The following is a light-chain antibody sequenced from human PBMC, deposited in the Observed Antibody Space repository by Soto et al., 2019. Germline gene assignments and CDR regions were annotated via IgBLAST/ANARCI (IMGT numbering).Light chain of an antibody. Sequence: QSVLTQPPSASGSPGQSVTISCTGTSSDVGAYKYVSWYQQYPVKAPKLMIYEVTKRPSGVPDRFSGSKSGNTASLTVSGLQADDGSDYYCTSYVGNDIWVFGGGTKVTVL. CDR3: TSYVGNDIWV. V-gene: IGLV2-8*01. CDR2: EVT. J-gene: IGLJ3*02. CDR1: SSDVGAYKY.